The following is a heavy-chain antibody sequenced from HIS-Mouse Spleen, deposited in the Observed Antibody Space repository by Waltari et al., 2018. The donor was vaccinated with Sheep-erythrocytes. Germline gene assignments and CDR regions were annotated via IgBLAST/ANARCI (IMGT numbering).Heavy chain of an antibody. J-gene: IGHJ3*02. D-gene: IGHD6-6*01. CDR3: ARDSTSDAFDI. V-gene: IGHV3-21*01. Sequence: EVQLVESGGGLVKPGGSLRLSCAASGFTFSSYSMNWVRQAPGKGWGWVSSISSSSSYIYYADSVKGRFTISRDNAKNSLYLQMNSLRAEDTAVYYCARDSTSDAFDIWGQGTMVTVSS. CDR1: GFTFSSYS. CDR2: ISSSSSYI.